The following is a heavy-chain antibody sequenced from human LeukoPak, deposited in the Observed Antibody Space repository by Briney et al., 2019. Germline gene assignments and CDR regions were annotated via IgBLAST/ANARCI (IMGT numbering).Heavy chain of an antibody. CDR2: INPNSGGT. Sequence: GASVKVSCKASGYTFTGYYMHWVRQAPGQGLEWMGWINPNSGGTNYAQKFQGRVTMTRDTSISTAYMELSRLRSDDTAVYYCARGGYNYGGHNWFDPWGQGTLVTVSS. D-gene: IGHD5-18*01. J-gene: IGHJ5*02. CDR1: GYTFTGYY. CDR3: ARGGYNYGGHNWFDP. V-gene: IGHV1-2*02.